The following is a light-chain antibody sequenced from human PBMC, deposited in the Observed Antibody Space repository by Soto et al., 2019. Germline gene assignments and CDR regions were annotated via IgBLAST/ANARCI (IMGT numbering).Light chain of an antibody. CDR2: GAS. J-gene: IGKJ1*01. Sequence: EIVLTQSPGTLSLSPGERATLSCRASQSVRSSYLAWYQQKPGQAPRLLIYGASSRATGIPDRISGSGSGTDFTLTISRLEPEDVAVYYCQQYCSPPQTFGQGTKVEI. CDR1: QSVRSSY. CDR3: QQYCSPPQT. V-gene: IGKV3-20*01.